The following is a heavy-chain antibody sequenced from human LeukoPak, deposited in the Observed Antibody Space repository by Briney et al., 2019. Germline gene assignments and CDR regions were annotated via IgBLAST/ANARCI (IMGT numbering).Heavy chain of an antibody. CDR2: VRGRAAGGTT. D-gene: IGHD3-9*01. Sequence: GGSLRLSCAASGFTFSVAWMSCVRQAPGRGLEWVGRVRGRAAGGTTEYAAPVKGRFVVSRDDSSNMLYLQMNNLKTEDTAVYYCSEVLVYWGQGTLVTVSS. CDR1: GFTFSVAW. CDR3: SEVLVY. J-gene: IGHJ4*02. V-gene: IGHV3-15*01.